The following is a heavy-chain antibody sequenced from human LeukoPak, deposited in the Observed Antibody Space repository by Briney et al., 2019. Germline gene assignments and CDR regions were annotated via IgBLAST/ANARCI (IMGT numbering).Heavy chain of an antibody. D-gene: IGHD3-22*01. V-gene: IGHV4-4*02. J-gene: IGHJ2*01. CDR3: ARAPKYYFDSSASWYFDI. CDR2: IFHSGST. Sequence: SGTQSLTCAVSGAFIDSNNWWSWVRQTPGKGLEWIAEIFHSGSTNYNPSLKSRVTISLDESKNQFYLKFNSVTAADTAVYYCARAPKYYFDSSASWYFDIWGQGTLVTVSS. CDR1: GAFIDSNNW.